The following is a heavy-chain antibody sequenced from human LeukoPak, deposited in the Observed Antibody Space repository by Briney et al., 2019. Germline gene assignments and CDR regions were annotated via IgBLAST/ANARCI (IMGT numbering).Heavy chain of an antibody. D-gene: IGHD2-2*01. Sequence: GESLKISCKGSGYSFSSYWIGWVRQMPGKGLEWMGTIYPSDSNTRYSPSFQGQVTISADKSISTAYLQWSSLTASDTAIYYCARQTDIVLLPAAYNYWGQGTLVTVSS. J-gene: IGHJ4*02. CDR3: ARQTDIVLLPAAYNY. V-gene: IGHV5-51*01. CDR2: IYPSDSNT. CDR1: GYSFSSYW.